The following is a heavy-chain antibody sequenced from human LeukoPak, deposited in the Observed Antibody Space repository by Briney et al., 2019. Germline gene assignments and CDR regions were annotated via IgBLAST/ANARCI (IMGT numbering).Heavy chain of an antibody. Sequence: PSETLSLTCAVYGGSFSGYYWSWIRQPPGKGLEWIGEINHSGSTNYNPSLKSRVTISVDTSKNQFSLKLSSVTAADTAVYYCARLLPSYESHRGWFDPWGQGTLVTVSS. CDR3: ARLLPSYESHRGWFDP. CDR2: INHSGST. D-gene: IGHD5-18*01. CDR1: GGSFSGYY. J-gene: IGHJ5*02. V-gene: IGHV4-34*01.